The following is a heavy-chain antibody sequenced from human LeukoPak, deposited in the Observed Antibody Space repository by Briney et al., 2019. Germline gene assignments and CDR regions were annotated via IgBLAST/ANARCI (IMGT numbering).Heavy chain of an antibody. J-gene: IGHJ3*02. CDR3: ANPQDYGDYDSAFDI. CDR1: GFTFSSYA. Sequence: GGSLRLSCAASGFTFSSYAMHWVRQAPGKGLEWVAVISYDGSNKYYADSVKGRFTISRDNSKNTLYMQMNSLRVEDTAVYNCANPQDYGDYDSAFDIWGQGTMVTVSS. V-gene: IGHV3-30-3*01. CDR2: ISYDGSNK. D-gene: IGHD4-17*01.